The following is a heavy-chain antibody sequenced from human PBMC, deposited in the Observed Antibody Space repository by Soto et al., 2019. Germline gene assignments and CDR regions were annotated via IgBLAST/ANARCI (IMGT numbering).Heavy chain of an antibody. CDR1: GYTFTRYG. Sequence: ASVKVSCKASGYTFTRYGISWVHQAPGQGLEWMAWINPYNGNTKYAEKFLGRVTVTTDTSTVTAYMEVRSLTSDDTAVFYCARVGVGLAAPRVWPYWGQGTPVTVSS. J-gene: IGHJ4*02. D-gene: IGHD6-13*01. CDR3: ARVGVGLAAPRVWPY. V-gene: IGHV1-18*01. CDR2: INPYNGNT.